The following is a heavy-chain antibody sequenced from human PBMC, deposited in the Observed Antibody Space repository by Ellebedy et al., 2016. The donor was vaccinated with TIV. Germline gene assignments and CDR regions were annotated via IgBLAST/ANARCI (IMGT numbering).Heavy chain of an antibody. D-gene: IGHD3-16*01. CDR3: ARQSQGGGESGVFDI. CDR2: ISHADSHL. J-gene: IGHJ3*02. CDR1: GYSFTNYW. Sequence: KVSCKGFGYSFTNYWIVWVRQMPGKGLEWMGFISHADSHLRSSPSFQGQVTISADKSISTAYLQWSSLKASDSAMYYCARQSQGGGESGVFDIWGQGTLLTVSS. V-gene: IGHV5-51*01.